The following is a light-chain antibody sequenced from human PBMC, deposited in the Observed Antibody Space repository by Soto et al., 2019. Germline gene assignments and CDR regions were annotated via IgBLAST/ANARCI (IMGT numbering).Light chain of an antibody. Sequence: LTQSPATLSLSQGDRATLSCRASQSINRYLAWYQQKPGQAPRLLIYYASNRAAGIPARFSGSGSGTDFTLTISRLEPEDFAVYYCQQYGSSGTFGQGSKVDVK. CDR2: YAS. CDR3: QQYGSSGT. V-gene: IGKV3-11*01. J-gene: IGKJ1*01. CDR1: QSINRY.